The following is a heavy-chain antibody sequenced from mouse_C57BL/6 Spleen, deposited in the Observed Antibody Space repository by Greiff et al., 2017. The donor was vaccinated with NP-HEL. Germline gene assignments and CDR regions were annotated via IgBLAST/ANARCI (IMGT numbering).Heavy chain of an antibody. CDR3: ARQGGYYGFMDY. CDR1: GFTFSDYG. V-gene: IGHV5-15*01. Sequence: VQLKESGGGLVQPGGSLKLSCVASGFTFSDYGMAWVRQAPRKGPEWVAFISNLAYSIYYADTVTGRFTISRENAKNTLYLEMSSLRSEDTAMYYCARQGGYYGFMDYWGQGTSVTVSS. J-gene: IGHJ4*01. D-gene: IGHD1-1*01. CDR2: ISNLAYSI.